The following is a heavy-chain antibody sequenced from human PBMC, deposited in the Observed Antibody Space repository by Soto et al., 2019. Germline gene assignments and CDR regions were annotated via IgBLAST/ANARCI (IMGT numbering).Heavy chain of an antibody. CDR2: ISWNSGSI. Sequence: DVQLVESGGGLVQPGRSLRLSCAASGFTFDDYAMHWVRQAPGKGLEWVSGISWNSGSIGYADSVKGRFTISRDNAKNSLYLQMNSLRAEDTALYYCAKGLAGGYYYYGMDVWGQGTTVTVSS. J-gene: IGHJ6*02. V-gene: IGHV3-9*01. CDR3: AKGLAGGYYYYGMDV. D-gene: IGHD6-13*01. CDR1: GFTFDDYA.